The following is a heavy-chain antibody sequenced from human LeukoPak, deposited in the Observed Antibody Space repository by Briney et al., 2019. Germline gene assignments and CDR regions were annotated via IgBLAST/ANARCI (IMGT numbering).Heavy chain of an antibody. V-gene: IGHV4-59*12. CDR3: ARVGNYESSGYFDS. J-gene: IGHJ4*02. Sequence: PSETLSLTCTVSGGSISSYYWSWIRQPPGKGLEWIGYIYYSGSTNYNPSLKSRVTISVDTSKNQFSLRLSSVTAADTAVYFCARVGNYESSGYFDSWGQGILVTVSS. D-gene: IGHD3-22*01. CDR2: IYYSGST. CDR1: GGSISSYY.